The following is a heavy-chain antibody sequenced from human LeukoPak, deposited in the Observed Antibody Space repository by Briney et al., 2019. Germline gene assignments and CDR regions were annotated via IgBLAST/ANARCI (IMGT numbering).Heavy chain of an antibody. Sequence: GGSLRLSCAASGFTFSSYSMNWVRQAPGKGLEWVSSISSSSSYIYYADSVKGRFTISRDNAKNSLYLQMNSLRAEDTAAYYCARDSRIQLWLNWGQGTLVTVSS. V-gene: IGHV3-21*01. D-gene: IGHD5-18*01. J-gene: IGHJ4*02. CDR2: ISSSSSYI. CDR3: ARDSRIQLWLN. CDR1: GFTFSSYS.